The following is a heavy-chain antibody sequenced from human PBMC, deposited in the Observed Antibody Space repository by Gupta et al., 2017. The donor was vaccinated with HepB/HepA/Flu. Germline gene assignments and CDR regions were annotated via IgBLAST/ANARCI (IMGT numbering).Heavy chain of an antibody. CDR2: IIPILGIA. CDR3: ARNYDSSGLLGYYYYYGMDV. Sequence: QVQLVQSGAEVKKPGSSVKVSCKASGGTFSSYAISWVRQAPGQGLEWMGRIIPILGIANYAQKFQGRVTITADKSTSTADMELSSLRSEDTAVYYWARNYDSSGLLGYYYYYGMDVWGQGTTVTVSS. CDR1: GGTFSSYA. D-gene: IGHD3-22*01. V-gene: IGHV1-69*04. J-gene: IGHJ6*02.